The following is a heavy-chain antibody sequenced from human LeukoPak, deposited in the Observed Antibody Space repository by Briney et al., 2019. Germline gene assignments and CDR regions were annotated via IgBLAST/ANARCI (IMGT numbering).Heavy chain of an antibody. CDR1: GFTFTTYW. CDR3: ARDAVDTANAV. Sequence: GGSLRLSCAASGFTFTTYWMHWVRQAPGKGLVWVSHINSDGSITSYADSVKGRFTISRDNAKNTLYLQMNSLRAEDTAVYYCARDAVDTANAVWGQGTTVTVSS. CDR2: INSDGSIT. J-gene: IGHJ6*02. D-gene: IGHD5-18*01. V-gene: IGHV3-74*01.